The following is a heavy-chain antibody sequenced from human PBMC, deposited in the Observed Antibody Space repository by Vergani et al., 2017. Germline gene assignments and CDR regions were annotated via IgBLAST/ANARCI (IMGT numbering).Heavy chain of an antibody. Sequence: QVQLVESGGGVVQPGGSLRLSCAASGFTFSIFDMHWVRQAPGKGLEWVASIRSDESRRYYGDSMEGPFTISRDNSKNTLYLQMNSLRAEDTAIYYCAGPQGTSAYYYGGFDYWGQGILVTVSS. J-gene: IGHJ4*02. CDR3: AGPQGTSAYYYGGFDY. CDR2: IRSDESRR. D-gene: IGHD3-22*01. CDR1: GFTFSIFD. V-gene: IGHV3-30*02.